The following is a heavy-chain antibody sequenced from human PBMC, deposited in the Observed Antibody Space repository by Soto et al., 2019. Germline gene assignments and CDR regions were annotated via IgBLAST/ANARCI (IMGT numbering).Heavy chain of an antibody. CDR2: TSSSSSDI. Sequence: GGSLRLSCAASGFSFSSYSMNWVRQAPGKGLEWVSSTSSSSSDIYYADSVKGRFTISRDNAKNSLYLQMNSLRAEDTAVYYCARQMITFGGGQYGMDVWGQGTTVTVSS. D-gene: IGHD3-16*01. CDR1: GFSFSSYS. J-gene: IGHJ6*02. CDR3: ARQMITFGGGQYGMDV. V-gene: IGHV3-21*01.